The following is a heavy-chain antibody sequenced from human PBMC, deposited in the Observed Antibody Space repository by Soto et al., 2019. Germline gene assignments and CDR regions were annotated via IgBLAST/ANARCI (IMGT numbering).Heavy chain of an antibody. CDR3: ARTGGIGVVPAAMHEYYYGMDV. J-gene: IGHJ6*02. CDR1: GYSFTSYW. Sequence: GESLKISCKGSGYSFTSYWISWVRQMPGKGLEWMGRIDPSDSYTNYSPSFQGHVTISADKSISTAYLQWSSLKASDTATYYCARTGGIGVVPAAMHEYYYGMDVWGQGTTVTVSS. CDR2: IDPSDSYT. D-gene: IGHD2-2*01. V-gene: IGHV5-10-1*01.